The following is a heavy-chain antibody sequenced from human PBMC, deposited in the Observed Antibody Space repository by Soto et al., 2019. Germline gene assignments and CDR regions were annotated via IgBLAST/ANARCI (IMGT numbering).Heavy chain of an antibody. CDR2: ISSNGGST. D-gene: IGHD2-15*01. V-gene: IGHV3-64D*08. CDR1: GFTFSSYA. CDR3: VIPWWYYGMDV. J-gene: IGHJ6*02. Sequence: GGSLRLSCSASGFTFSSYAMHWVRQAPGKGLEYVSAISSNGGSTYYADSVKGRFTISRDNSKNTLYLQMSSLRAEDTAVYYCVIPWWYYGMDVWGQGTTVTVSS.